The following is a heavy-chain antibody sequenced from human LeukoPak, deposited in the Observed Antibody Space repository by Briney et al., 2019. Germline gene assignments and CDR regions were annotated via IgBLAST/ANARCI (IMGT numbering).Heavy chain of an antibody. D-gene: IGHD6-19*01. CDR2: TYYRSKWYN. Sequence: SQTLSLTCAISGDSVSSNSAAWNWIRQSPSRGLEWLGRTYYRSKWYNDYAVSVKSRITINPDTSKNQFSLQLNSVTPEDTAVYYCARDTNALTVNGHDSSGWYGPGFFDYWGQGTLVTVSS. J-gene: IGHJ4*02. CDR3: ARDTNALTVNGHDSSGWYGPGFFDY. V-gene: IGHV6-1*01. CDR1: GDSVSSNSAA.